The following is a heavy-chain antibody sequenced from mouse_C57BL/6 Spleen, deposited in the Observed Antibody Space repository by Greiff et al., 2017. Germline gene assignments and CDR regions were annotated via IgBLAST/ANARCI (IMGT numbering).Heavy chain of an antibody. V-gene: IGHV1-76*01. CDR2: IYPGSGNT. Sequence: QVQLKQSGAELVRPGASVKLSCKASGYTFTDYYINWVKQRPGQGLEWIARIYPGSGNTYYNEKFKGKATLTAEKSSSTAYMQLSSLTSEDSAVYFCARTYYYGSSYVYYFDYWGQGTTLTVSS. CDR3: ARTYYYGSSYVYYFDY. CDR1: GYTFTDYY. D-gene: IGHD1-1*01. J-gene: IGHJ2*01.